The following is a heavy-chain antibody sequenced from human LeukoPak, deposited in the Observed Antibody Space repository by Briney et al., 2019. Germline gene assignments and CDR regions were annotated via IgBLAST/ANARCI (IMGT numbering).Heavy chain of an antibody. V-gene: IGHV4-34*01. CDR1: GGSFSGYY. J-gene: IGHJ4*02. Sequence: SETLSLTCAVYGGSFSGYYWSWIRQPPGKGLEWIGEINHSGSTNYNPSLKSRVTISVDTSKNQFSLKLSSVTAADTAVYYCARQKNKAYYYGSGTRNGFDYWGQGTLVTVSS. CDR3: ARQKNKAYYYGSGTRNGFDY. CDR2: INHSGST. D-gene: IGHD3-10*01.